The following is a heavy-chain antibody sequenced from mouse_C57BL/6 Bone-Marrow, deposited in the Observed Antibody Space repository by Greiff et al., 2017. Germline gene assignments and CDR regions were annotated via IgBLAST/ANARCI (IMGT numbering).Heavy chain of an antibody. Sequence: VQLQQSGPELVKPGASVKISCKASGYSFTSYYIHWVKQRPGQGLEWIGWIYPGSGNTKYNEKFKGKATLTADTSSSTAYMQLSSLTSEDSAVYYCAREKPAQATDDWGQGTTRTVSS. CDR2: IYPGSGNT. CDR1: GYSFTSYY. V-gene: IGHV1-66*01. J-gene: IGHJ2*01. D-gene: IGHD3-2*02. CDR3: AREKPAQATDD.